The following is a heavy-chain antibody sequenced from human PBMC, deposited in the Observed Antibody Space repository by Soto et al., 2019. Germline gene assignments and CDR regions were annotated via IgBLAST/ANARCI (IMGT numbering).Heavy chain of an antibody. CDR2: IYWDDDK. V-gene: IGHV2-5*02. Sequence: QITSKESGPTLVKPTQTLTLTCSFSGLSLSTSGEAVGWIRQPPGKALEWLALIYWDDDKLFNPTLKTRLTITKDTSKNQVVLTLTNMDPVDTATYSCAHYVSASPAGWFDPWGQGILVTVSS. J-gene: IGHJ5*02. CDR3: AHYVSASPAGWFDP. CDR1: GLSLSTSGEA. D-gene: IGHD3-10*01.